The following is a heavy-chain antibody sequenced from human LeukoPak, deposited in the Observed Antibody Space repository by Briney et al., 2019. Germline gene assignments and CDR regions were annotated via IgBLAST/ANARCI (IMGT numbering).Heavy chain of an antibody. V-gene: IGHV3-23*01. J-gene: IGHJ4*02. Sequence: PGGSLRLSCEAAGFSFRDYPMGWVRRASGKRLEWVSGISAGADVIFYADPVKGRFTISRDNSKNTLYLQMNSLRAEDTAVYYCARDLRESCSGGSCSLEDYWGQGTLVTVSS. CDR2: ISAGADVI. CDR3: ARDLRESCSGGSCSLEDY. CDR1: GFSFRDYP. D-gene: IGHD2-15*01.